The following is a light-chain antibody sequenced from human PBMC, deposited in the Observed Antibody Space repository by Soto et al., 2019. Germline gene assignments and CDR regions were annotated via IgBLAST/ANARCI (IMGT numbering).Light chain of an antibody. V-gene: IGKV3-20*01. Sequence: EIVLTQSPGTLSLSPGERATLSCRASQTIINNYLAWYQQKPGQAPRLLIHDASSRATGIPDRFSGSGSGTEFTLTISRLEPQDFAVYYCQQCATSPLTFGPGTKVEIK. J-gene: IGKJ1*01. CDR1: QTIINNY. CDR2: DAS. CDR3: QQCATSPLT.